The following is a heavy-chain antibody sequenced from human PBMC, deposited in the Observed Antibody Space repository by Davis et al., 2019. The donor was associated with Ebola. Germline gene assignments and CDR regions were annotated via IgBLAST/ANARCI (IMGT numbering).Heavy chain of an antibody. J-gene: IGHJ4*02. CDR2: IYYSGST. D-gene: IGHD1-26*01. CDR1: GGSISSSSYY. V-gene: IGHV4-39*01. CDR3: ARLSGSHLGY. Sequence: PGGSLRLSCTVSGGSISSSSYYWGWIRQPPGKGLEWIGSIYYSGSTYYNPSLKSRVTISVDTSKNQFSLKLSSVTAADTAVYYCARLSGSHLGYWGQGTLVTVSS.